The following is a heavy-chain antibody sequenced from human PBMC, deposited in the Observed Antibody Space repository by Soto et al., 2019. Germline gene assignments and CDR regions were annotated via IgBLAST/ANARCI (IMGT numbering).Heavy chain of an antibody. CDR3: ARAWAVTGTTVVGYGMDV. CDR2: VYHNGGA. D-gene: IGHD1-20*01. J-gene: IGHJ6*02. V-gene: IGHV4-39*01. Sequence: PSETLSLTCTVSGVSIHNSHSFWAWIRQPPGKGLQFIASVYHNGGAHYNSSLKSRVTISVDTANNQVSLRMRSLTAADTAVYYCARAWAVTGTTVVGYGMDVWGQGTTVTVSS. CDR1: GVSIHNSHSF.